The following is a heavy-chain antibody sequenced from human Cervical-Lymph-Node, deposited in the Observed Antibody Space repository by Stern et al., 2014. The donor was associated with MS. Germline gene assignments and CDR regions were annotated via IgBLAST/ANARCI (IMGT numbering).Heavy chain of an antibody. CDR2: LFYSGST. Sequence: QVQLQESGPGLVKPSQTLSLTCTVSGGSICRGDYYWSWIRMRPGNGLAWIGYLFYSGSTYYNPSLKSRVSLSVDTTTNQVSLKLSSVTAADTAVYYCASANCSSTSCPNWFDPWGQGTLVTVSS. J-gene: IGHJ5*02. CDR1: GGSICRGDYY. CDR3: ASANCSSTSCPNWFDP. V-gene: IGHV4-30-4*01. D-gene: IGHD2-2*01.